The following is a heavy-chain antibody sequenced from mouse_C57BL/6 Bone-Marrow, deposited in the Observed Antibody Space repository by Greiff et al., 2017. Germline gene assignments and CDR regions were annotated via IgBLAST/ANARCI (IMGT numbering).Heavy chain of an antibody. CDR1: GFTFSDYG. J-gene: IGHJ3*01. V-gene: IGHV5-15*01. CDR3: ARGDFAY. CDR2: ISNLAYSI. D-gene: IGHD3-3*01. Sequence: EVMLVESGGGLVQPGGSLKLSCAASGFTFSDYGMAWVRQAPRKGPEWVAFISNLAYSIYYADTVTGRFTISRENAKNTLYLEMSSLRSEDTAMYYCARGDFAYWGQGTLVTVSA.